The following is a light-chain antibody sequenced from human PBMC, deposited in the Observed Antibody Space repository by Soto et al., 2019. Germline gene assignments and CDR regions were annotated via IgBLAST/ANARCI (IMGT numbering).Light chain of an antibody. J-gene: IGLJ1*01. Sequence: QSLLTQPASVSGSPGQSITISCTGTINDVGIYNSVSWFQHHPGKGPKLVIYDVSNRPSGVSNRFSGSKSGNTASLTISGLQAEDEADYHCRSYTISSTYVFGTGTKVTVL. CDR2: DVS. CDR3: RSYTISSTYV. V-gene: IGLV2-14*01. CDR1: INDVGIYNS.